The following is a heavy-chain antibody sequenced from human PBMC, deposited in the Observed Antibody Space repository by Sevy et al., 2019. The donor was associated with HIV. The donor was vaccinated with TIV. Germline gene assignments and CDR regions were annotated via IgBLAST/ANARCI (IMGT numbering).Heavy chain of an antibody. J-gene: IGHJ6*03. D-gene: IGHD3-10*02. V-gene: IGHV1-18*01. CDR1: GYTFSNYA. Sequence: ASVKVSCKASGYTFSNYAINWVRQAPGQGLEWMGWISAYNGNTNYAQNLQGRVTMTTDTSTSTAYMELRGLRSDDTAVYYCAGLFSGYMDVWGKGTTVTVSS. CDR2: ISAYNGNT. CDR3: AGLFSGYMDV.